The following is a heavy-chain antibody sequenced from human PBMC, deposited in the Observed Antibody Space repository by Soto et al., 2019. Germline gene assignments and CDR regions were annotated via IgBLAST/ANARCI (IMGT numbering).Heavy chain of an antibody. V-gene: IGHV3-53*01. Sequence: GGSLRLSCAAFGFSVSDNYVTWVRQAPGKGLEWVSVIYAGGDTFYADSVKGRFTISRDTSENMVYLQMRSLRVEDTAVYHCARGLGFCSGGACYEYWGQGTVVTVSS. CDR1: GFSVSDNY. CDR3: ARGLGFCSGGACYEY. CDR2: IYAGGDT. D-gene: IGHD2-15*01. J-gene: IGHJ4*02.